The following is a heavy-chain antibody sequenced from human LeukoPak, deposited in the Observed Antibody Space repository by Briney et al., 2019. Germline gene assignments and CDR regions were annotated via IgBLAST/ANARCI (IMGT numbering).Heavy chain of an antibody. CDR3: ARTSYVWGSYRPDDALDI. J-gene: IGHJ3*02. D-gene: IGHD3-16*02. CDR2: ISAYKGNT. V-gene: IGHV1-18*01. Sequence: ASVKVSCKASGYTFTSYGISWVRQAPGQGLEWMGWISAYKGNTNYAQKFQGRVTMTTDTSTSTGYMELRSLRSDDTAVYYCARTSYVWGSYRPDDALDIWGQGTMVTVSS. CDR1: GYTFTSYG.